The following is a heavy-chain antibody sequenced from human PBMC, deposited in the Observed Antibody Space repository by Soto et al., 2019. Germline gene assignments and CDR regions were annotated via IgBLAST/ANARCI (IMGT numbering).Heavy chain of an antibody. D-gene: IGHD2-2*01. Sequence: GALRLYCAASGFPFSDALIRWVRQPPVKGLEWVGRIKSNTDGGATDYAAPVKGRFTISRDDSKNTLYLQMNSLTTADTAVYRFTADPSFEAAYCSSVSCYGGYGMDVFGQRHTVTVCS. CDR2: IKSNTDGGAT. V-gene: IGHV3-15*01. J-gene: IGHJ6*02. CDR1: GFPFSDAL. CDR3: TADPSFEAAYCSSVSCYGGYGMDV.